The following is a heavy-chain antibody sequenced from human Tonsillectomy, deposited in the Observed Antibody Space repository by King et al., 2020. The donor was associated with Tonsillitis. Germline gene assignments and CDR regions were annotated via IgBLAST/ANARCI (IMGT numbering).Heavy chain of an antibody. V-gene: IGHV4-39*07. J-gene: IGHJ4*02. CDR3: AKVISDKQWLARSGGKYYFDY. CDR1: GGSISSSSYY. CDR2: IYYSGST. D-gene: IGHD6-19*01. Sequence: QLQESGPGLVKPSETLSLTCTVSGGSISSSSYYWGWIRQPPGKGLEWIGSIYYSGSTYYNPSLKSRVTISVDTSKNQFSLKLSSVTAADTAVYYCAKVISDKQWLARSGGKYYFDYWGQGTRVTVSS.